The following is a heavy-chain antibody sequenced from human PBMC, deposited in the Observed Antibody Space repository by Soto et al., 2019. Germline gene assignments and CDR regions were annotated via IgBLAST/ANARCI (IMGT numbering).Heavy chain of an antibody. CDR1: GFTFSSYW. Sequence: EVQLVESGGGLVQPGGSLRLSCAASGFTFSSYWMSWVRQAPGKGLEWVANIKQDGSEKYYVDSVKGRFSISRDNAKNSLYLQMNSLRAEDTAVYYCARDLLNYAFDIWGQGTMVTVSS. CDR2: IKQDGSEK. CDR3: ARDLLNYAFDI. J-gene: IGHJ3*02. V-gene: IGHV3-7*01. D-gene: IGHD2-15*01.